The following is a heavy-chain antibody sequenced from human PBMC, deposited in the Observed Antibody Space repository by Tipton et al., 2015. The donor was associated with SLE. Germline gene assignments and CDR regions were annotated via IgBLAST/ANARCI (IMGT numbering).Heavy chain of an antibody. J-gene: IGHJ2*01. CDR3: ASADWDIRYFDL. Sequence: LRLSCIVSGGSISSRNYYWGWIRQPPGKGLEWIGSMYYSGGTYYNPSLKSRVTILEDTSKNQFSLKLRSVTAADTAVYYCASADWDIRYFDLWGRGTLVSVSS. CDR2: MYYSGGT. D-gene: IGHD1-26*01. V-gene: IGHV4-39*07. CDR1: GGSISSRNYY.